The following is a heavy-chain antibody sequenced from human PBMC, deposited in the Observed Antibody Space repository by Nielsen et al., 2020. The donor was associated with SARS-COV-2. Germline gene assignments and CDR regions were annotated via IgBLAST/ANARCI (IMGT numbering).Heavy chain of an antibody. V-gene: IGHV1-18*01. CDR1: GYTFTSYG. Sequence: ASVKVSCKASGYTFTSYGISWVRQAPGQGLEWMGWISAYNGNTSYAQKLQGRVTMTTDTSTSTAYMELRSLRSDDTAVYYCASHYYYDSSGYHYYYGMDVWGQGTTVTVSS. CDR2: ISAYNGNT. D-gene: IGHD3-22*01. CDR3: ASHYYYDSSGYHYYYGMDV. J-gene: IGHJ6*02.